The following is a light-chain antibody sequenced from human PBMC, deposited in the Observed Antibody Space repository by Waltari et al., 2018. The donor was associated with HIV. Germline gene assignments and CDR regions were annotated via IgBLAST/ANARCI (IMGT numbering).Light chain of an antibody. CDR1: QSVSSNY. Sequence: ENVLTQSPGSMSLSPGERATLSCRASQSVSSNYLAWYQQTPGQAPRLLIYGASNRATGIPERFSGSGSGTDFTLTISRLEPEDCAVYYCQQYGTTPWTFGQGTKVEV. CDR2: GAS. V-gene: IGKV3-20*01. CDR3: QQYGTTPWT. J-gene: IGKJ1*01.